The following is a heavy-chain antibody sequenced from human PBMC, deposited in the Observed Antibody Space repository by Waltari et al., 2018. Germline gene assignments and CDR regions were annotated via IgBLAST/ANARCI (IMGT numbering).Heavy chain of an antibody. Sequence: EVQLVESGGGLVQPGRSLRLSCAASGFTLADDAMHGARQAPGKGLEWVSGISWNSGSIGYADSVKGRFTISRDNAKNSLYLQMNSLRAEDTALYYCAKDPNGSGRLDYWGQGTLVTVSS. CDR1: GFTLADDA. CDR2: ISWNSGSI. J-gene: IGHJ4*02. D-gene: IGHD3-10*01. CDR3: AKDPNGSGRLDY. V-gene: IGHV3-9*01.